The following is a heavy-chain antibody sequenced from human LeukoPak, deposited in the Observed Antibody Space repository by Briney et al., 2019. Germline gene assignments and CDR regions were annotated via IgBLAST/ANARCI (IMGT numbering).Heavy chain of an antibody. V-gene: IGHV1-69*13. CDR1: GGTFSSYA. CDR2: IIPIFGTA. D-gene: IGHD3-10*01. Sequence: GASVKVSCKASGGTFSSYAISRVRQAPGQGLEWMGGIIPIFGTANYAQKFQGRVTIAADESTSTAYMELSSLRSEDTAVYYCASGMVRRPFDYWGQGTLVTVSS. CDR3: ASGMVRRPFDY. J-gene: IGHJ4*02.